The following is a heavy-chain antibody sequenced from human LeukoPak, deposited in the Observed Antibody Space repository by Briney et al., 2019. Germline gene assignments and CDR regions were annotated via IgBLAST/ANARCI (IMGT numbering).Heavy chain of an antibody. D-gene: IGHD3-16*02. CDR3: ANTDYDYVWGSYRHDY. CDR1: GGSFSGYY. J-gene: IGHJ4*02. V-gene: IGHV4-34*01. CDR2: INHSGST. Sequence: PSETLSLTCAVYGGSFSGYYWSWIRQPPGKGLEWIGEINHSGSTNYNPSLKSRVTISVDTSKNQFSLKLSSVTAADTAVYYCANTDYDYVWGSYRHDYWGQGTLVTVSS.